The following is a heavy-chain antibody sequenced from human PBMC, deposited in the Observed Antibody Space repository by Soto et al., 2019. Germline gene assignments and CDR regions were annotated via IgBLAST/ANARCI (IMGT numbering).Heavy chain of an antibody. CDR2: IYYSGMT. J-gene: IGHJ4*02. CDR3: ARHGYYYDSTGYYYFV. Sequence: QLQLQESGPGLVKPSETLSLTCTVSGGSISSTNHYWGWIRQSPGKGLEWIGDIYYSGMTRYNPSRKSRVTISVDTSKDPFSLNLSSVTAADTAVYYCARHGYYYDSTGYYYFVWGQGTLVTVSS. D-gene: IGHD3-22*01. CDR1: GGSISSTNHY. V-gene: IGHV4-39*01.